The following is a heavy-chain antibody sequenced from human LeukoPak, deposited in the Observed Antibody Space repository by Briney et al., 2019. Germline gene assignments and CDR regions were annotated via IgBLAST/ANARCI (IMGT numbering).Heavy chain of an antibody. D-gene: IGHD3-22*01. CDR3: ARGTDPDYYGSSGYYDY. CDR2: IIPIFGTA. CDR1: GGTFSSYA. V-gene: IGHV1-69*13. Sequence: SVKVSCKASGGTFSSYAISWVRQAPGQGLEWMGGIIPIFGTANYAQKFQGRVTITADESTSTAYMELSSLRSEDTAVYYCARGTDPDYYGSSGYYDYWGQGTLVTVSS. J-gene: IGHJ4*02.